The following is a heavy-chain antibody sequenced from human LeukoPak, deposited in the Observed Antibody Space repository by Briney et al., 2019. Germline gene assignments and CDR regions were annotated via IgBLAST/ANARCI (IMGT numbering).Heavy chain of an antibody. CDR3: ARDRGITGATVHDAFDI. J-gene: IGHJ3*02. D-gene: IGHD1-20*01. V-gene: IGHV1-46*01. CDR2: INPSGGST. CDR1: GYTFTSYY. Sequence: EASVKVSCKASGYTFTSYYMHWVRQAPGQGLEWMGIINPSGGSTSYAQRFQGRATMTRDMSTSTVYMELSSLRSEDTAVYYCARDRGITGATVHDAFDIWGQGTMVTVFS.